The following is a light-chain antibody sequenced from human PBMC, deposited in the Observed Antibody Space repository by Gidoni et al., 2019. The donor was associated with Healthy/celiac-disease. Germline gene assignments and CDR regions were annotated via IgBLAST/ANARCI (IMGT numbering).Light chain of an antibody. V-gene: IGKV3-20*01. CDR3: QQYGSELT. Sequence: EIVLTQSPGTLSLSPGERATLSCRASQSVSSSHLAWYQQKPGQAPRLLIYGASRRATGIPDRFSGSGSGTDFTLTISRLEPEDFAVYYCQQYGSELTFGGGTKVEIK. CDR2: GAS. J-gene: IGKJ4*01. CDR1: QSVSSSH.